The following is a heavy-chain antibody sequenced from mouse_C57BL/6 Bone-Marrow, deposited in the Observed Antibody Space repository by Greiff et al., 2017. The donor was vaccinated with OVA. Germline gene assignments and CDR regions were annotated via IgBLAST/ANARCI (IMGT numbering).Heavy chain of an antibody. CDR2: IYPGDGDT. J-gene: IGHJ2*01. CDR3: ARYDYDY. Sequence: VQLQQSGPELVKPGASVKIPCKASGYAFSSSWMNWVKQRPGKGLEWIGRIYPGDGDTNYNGKFKGKATLTADKSSSTAYMQLSSLTSEDSAVYFCARYDYDYWGQGTTLTVSS. V-gene: IGHV1-82*01. D-gene: IGHD2-4*01. CDR1: GYAFSSSW.